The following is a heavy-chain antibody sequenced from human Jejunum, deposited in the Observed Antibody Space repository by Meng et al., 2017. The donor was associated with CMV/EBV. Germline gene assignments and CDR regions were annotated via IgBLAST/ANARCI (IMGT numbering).Heavy chain of an antibody. CDR2: ITSSSTYI. Sequence: LSCSASGFTFRTSTLNWVRQAPGKGLEWVSSITSSSTYIYYADSVKGRFTISRDNAKNSLYLQMNSLRADDTAVYYCARDYRRGDGSGWGQGTLVTVSS. D-gene: IGHD2-21*02. CDR1: GFTFRTST. CDR3: ARDYRRGDGSG. V-gene: IGHV3-21*01. J-gene: IGHJ4*02.